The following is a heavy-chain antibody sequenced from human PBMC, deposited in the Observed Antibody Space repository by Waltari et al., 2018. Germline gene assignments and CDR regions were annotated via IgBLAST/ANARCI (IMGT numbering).Heavy chain of an antibody. Sequence: QLQLQESGPGLVKPSETLSLTCTVSGGSMSSSSYYWGWIRPPPGKGLEWIGSIYYSGSTYYNPSLKSRVTISVDTSKNQFSLKLSSVTAADTAVYYCAGKVAVAGDEGAFDIWGQGTMVTVSS. V-gene: IGHV4-39*01. CDR1: GGSMSSSSYY. D-gene: IGHD6-19*01. CDR3: AGKVAVAGDEGAFDI. CDR2: IYYSGST. J-gene: IGHJ3*02.